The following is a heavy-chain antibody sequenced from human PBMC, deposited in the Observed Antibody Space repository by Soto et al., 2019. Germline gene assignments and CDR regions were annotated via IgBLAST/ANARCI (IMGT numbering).Heavy chain of an antibody. Sequence: ASVNVSCKASGYTFTSYAMHWVRQAPGQRLEWMGWINAGNGNTKYSQKFQGRVTMTTDTSTSTAYMELRSLRSDDTAVYYCATGDPAVYWGQGTLVTVSS. CDR3: ATGDPAVY. D-gene: IGHD2-21*02. V-gene: IGHV1-3*01. J-gene: IGHJ4*02. CDR2: INAGNGNT. CDR1: GYTFTSYA.